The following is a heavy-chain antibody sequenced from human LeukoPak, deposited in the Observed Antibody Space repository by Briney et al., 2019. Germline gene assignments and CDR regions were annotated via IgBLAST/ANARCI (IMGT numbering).Heavy chain of an antibody. CDR3: ARDLYYFVSSGYYASDL. CDR1: GFTFSDYW. J-gene: IGHJ5*02. Sequence: PGGSLRLSCAASGFTFSDYWMSWVRQAPGKGLEWVANIKQDGSEKNYVDSLRGRFTISRDNAKNSLYLQMNSLRAEDTAVYFCARDLYYFVSSGYYASDLWGQGTLVTVSS. CDR2: IKQDGSEK. V-gene: IGHV3-7*01. D-gene: IGHD3-22*01.